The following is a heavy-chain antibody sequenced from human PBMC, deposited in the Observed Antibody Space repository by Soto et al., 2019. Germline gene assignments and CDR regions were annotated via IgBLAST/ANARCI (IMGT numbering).Heavy chain of an antibody. CDR2: IIPIFGTA. J-gene: IGHJ6*02. CDR3: ARSSTTVTLTRGVYYYYGMDV. D-gene: IGHD4-17*01. CDR1: GGTFSSYA. Sequence: SVKVSCKASGGTFSSYAISWVRQAPGQGLEWMGGIIPIFGTANYAQKFQGRVTITADESTSTAYMELSSLRSEDTAVYYCARSSTTVTLTRGVYYYYGMDVWGQGTTVTVSS. V-gene: IGHV1-69*13.